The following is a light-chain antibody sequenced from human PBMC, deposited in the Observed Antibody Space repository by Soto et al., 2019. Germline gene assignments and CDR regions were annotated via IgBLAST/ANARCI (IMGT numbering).Light chain of an antibody. V-gene: IGKV1-5*03. CDR2: KAS. CDR3: RQYNSYWT. J-gene: IGKJ1*01. CDR1: QSISSW. Sequence: DIQMTQSPSTLSASVGDRIPITCRASQSISSWLAWYQQKPGKAPKLLIYKASSLESGVPSRFSGSGSGTEFTLTISSLQPDDFATYYCRQYNSYWTFGQGTKVDIK.